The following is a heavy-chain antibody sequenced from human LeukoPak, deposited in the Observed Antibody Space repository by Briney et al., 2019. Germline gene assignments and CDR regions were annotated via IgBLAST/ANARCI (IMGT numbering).Heavy chain of an antibody. J-gene: IGHJ4*02. D-gene: IGHD6-19*01. CDR1: GGSISSYY. CDR3: ARGGSGWYSRVDC. CDR2: IYYSGST. V-gene: IGHV4-59*01. Sequence: SQTLSLTCTVSGGSISSYYWSWIRQPPGKGLEWIGYIYYSGSTNYNPSLKSRVTISVDTSKNQFSLKLSSVTAADTAVYYCARGGSGWYSRVDCWGQGTLVTVSS.